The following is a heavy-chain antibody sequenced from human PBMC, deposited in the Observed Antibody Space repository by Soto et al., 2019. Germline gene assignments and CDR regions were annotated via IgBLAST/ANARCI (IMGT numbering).Heavy chain of an antibody. Sequence: PGESLKISCKGSGYSFTGYWIGWVRQMPGKGLEWMGRIAPADSYTNYSPSFHGHVTMSVDRSTSTAYLQWGSLKASDTAMYYCVRVPIGHSDDSGYSDSWGPGTQVTVSS. CDR3: VRVPIGHSDDSGYSDS. D-gene: IGHD3-22*01. CDR2: IAPADSYT. J-gene: IGHJ5*01. CDR1: GYSFTGYW. V-gene: IGHV5-10-1*01.